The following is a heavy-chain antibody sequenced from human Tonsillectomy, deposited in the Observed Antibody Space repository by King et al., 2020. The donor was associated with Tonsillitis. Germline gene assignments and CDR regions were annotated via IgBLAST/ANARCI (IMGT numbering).Heavy chain of an antibody. CDR1: GGSISSGPYY. Sequence: QLQESGPGLVKPSQTLSLTCTVSGGSISSGPYYWSWIRQPAGKGLEWIGRIDTSGSTNYNPSLKSRVTISVDTSKNQFSLKLSSVTAADTAVYYCARDDDSIETFDCWGQGTLVTVSS. D-gene: IGHD2-15*01. V-gene: IGHV4-61*02. J-gene: IGHJ4*02. CDR3: ARDDDSIETFDC. CDR2: IDTSGST.